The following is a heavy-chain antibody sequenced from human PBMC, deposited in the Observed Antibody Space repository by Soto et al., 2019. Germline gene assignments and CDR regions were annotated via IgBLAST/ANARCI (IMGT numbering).Heavy chain of an antibody. Sequence: EVQLVESGGGLVQPGGSLRLSCAASVFTFSSYSMNWVRQAPGKGLEWVSYISSSSSTIYYADSVKGRFTISRDNAKNSLYLQMNSLRDEDTAVYYCARDPPPYSSSWYLVYFDYWGQGTLVTVSS. V-gene: IGHV3-48*02. CDR2: ISSSSSTI. CDR1: VFTFSSYS. CDR3: ARDPPPYSSSWYLVYFDY. D-gene: IGHD6-13*01. J-gene: IGHJ4*02.